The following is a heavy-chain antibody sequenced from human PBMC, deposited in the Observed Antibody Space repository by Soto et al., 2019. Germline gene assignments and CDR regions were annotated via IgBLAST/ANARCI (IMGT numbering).Heavy chain of an antibody. Sequence: EVQLVESGGGLVKPEESLRLSCAASGFTHAWMSWVRQAPGKGLEWVGRIKSNRDGGATDYAAPVRGRFTISRDDSKNTVYLQMNGLRTEDTAVYYCTTGTVCSGDCYSAVFDYWGQGTLVTVSS. CDR3: TTGTVCSGDCYSAVFDY. V-gene: IGHV3-15*01. D-gene: IGHD2-21*01. CDR2: IKSNRDGGAT. CDR1: GFTHAW. J-gene: IGHJ4*02.